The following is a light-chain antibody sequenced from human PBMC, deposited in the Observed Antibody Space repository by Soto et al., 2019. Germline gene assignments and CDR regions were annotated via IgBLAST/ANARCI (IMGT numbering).Light chain of an antibody. CDR2: ASS. CDR3: QQLNTFPAT. J-gene: IGKJ5*01. CDR1: QGISSY. V-gene: IGKV1-9*01. Sequence: DIQLTQSPSFLSASVGDRVTITCRASQGISSYLAWYQQTPGKAPKLLIYASSTLQSGVPSRFSGSGSGTEFTLTISSLQPEDFATYYCQQLNTFPATFGQRTRLYI.